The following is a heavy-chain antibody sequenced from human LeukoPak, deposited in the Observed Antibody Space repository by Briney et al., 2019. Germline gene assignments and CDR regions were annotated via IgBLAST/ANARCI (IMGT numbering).Heavy chain of an antibody. CDR3: ARGNYGGNSYFDY. CDR2: ISGSGGST. V-gene: IGHV3-23*01. CDR1: GFTFSSYA. Sequence: EGSLRLSCAASGFTFSSYAMSWVRQAPGKGLEWVSAISGSGGSTYYADSVKGRFTVSRDNAKNSLYLQMNSLRAEDTALYHCARGNYGGNSYFDYWGQGTLVTVSS. J-gene: IGHJ4*02. D-gene: IGHD4-23*01.